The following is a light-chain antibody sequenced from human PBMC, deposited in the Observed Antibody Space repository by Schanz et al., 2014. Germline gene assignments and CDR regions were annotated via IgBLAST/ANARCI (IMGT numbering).Light chain of an antibody. CDR1: KLGNKY. Sequence: SYELTQPPSVSVSPGQTASITCSGAKLGNKYACWYQQKPGQSPVLVIYEDNKRPSGIPERFSGSNSGNTATLTISGTQAMDEADYYCQAWDTSTARGVVFGGGTKLTVL. CDR3: QAWDTSTARGVV. CDR2: EDN. V-gene: IGLV3-1*01. J-gene: IGLJ2*01.